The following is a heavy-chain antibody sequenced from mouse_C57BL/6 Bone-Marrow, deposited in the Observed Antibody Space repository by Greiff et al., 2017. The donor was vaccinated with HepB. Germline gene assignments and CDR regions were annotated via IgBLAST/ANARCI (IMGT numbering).Heavy chain of an antibody. CDR3: AREITRYFDV. Sequence: VQLVESGAELARPGASVKLSCKASGYTFTSYGISWVKQRTGQGLEWIGEIYPRSGNTYYNEKFKGKATLTADKSSSTAYMELRSLTSEDSAVYFCAREITRYFDVWGTGTTVTVSS. CDR1: GYTFTSYG. CDR2: IYPRSGNT. V-gene: IGHV1-81*01. D-gene: IGHD2-4*01. J-gene: IGHJ1*03.